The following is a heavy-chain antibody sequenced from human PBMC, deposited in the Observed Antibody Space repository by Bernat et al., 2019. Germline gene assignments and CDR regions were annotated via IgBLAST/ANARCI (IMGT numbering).Heavy chain of an antibody. CDR1: GFTFSSYA. Sequence: QVQLVESGGGVVQPGRSLRLSCAASGFTFSSYAMHWVRQAQGKGLEWVAVISYDGSNKYYADSVKGRLTSSRDNSKNTLYLQMNSLRAEDTAVYYCASGTVMATFDYWGQGTLVTVSS. J-gene: IGHJ4*02. D-gene: IGHD5-24*01. CDR3: ASGTVMATFDY. V-gene: IGHV3-30-3*01. CDR2: ISYDGSNK.